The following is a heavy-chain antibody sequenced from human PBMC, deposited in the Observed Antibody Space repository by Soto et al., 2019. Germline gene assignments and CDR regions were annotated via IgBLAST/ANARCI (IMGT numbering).Heavy chain of an antibody. CDR1: GGSISSGGYY. V-gene: IGHV4-31*03. CDR3: ASRKIDMYSFDY. D-gene: IGHD2-15*01. Sequence: PSETLSLTCTVSGGSISSGGYYWSWIRQHPGTGLEWIGYISYSGNTYFHPSLRNRVTISLDTSKNEFSLKLNSVTAADTAVYYCASRKIDMYSFDYWGQGTLVTVSS. CDR2: ISYSGNT. J-gene: IGHJ4*02.